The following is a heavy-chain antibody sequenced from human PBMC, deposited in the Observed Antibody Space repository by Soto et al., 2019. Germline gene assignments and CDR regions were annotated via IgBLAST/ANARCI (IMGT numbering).Heavy chain of an antibody. CDR2: IHGGGST. Sequence: VQLVESGGGLIQPGGSLRLSCAASGFSVSNNHMTWIRQTAGKGLELVSFIHGGGSTSYADSVKGRFTISRDNSKNTLYLQMDRLRAEDTAIYYCAGRLTTAESLDYWGQGTLVTVSS. CDR1: GFSVSNNH. V-gene: IGHV3-53*01. CDR3: AGRLTTAESLDY. D-gene: IGHD3-16*01. J-gene: IGHJ4*02.